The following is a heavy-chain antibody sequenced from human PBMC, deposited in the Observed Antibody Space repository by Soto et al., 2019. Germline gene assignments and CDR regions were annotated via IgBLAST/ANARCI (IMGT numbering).Heavy chain of an antibody. CDR3: ARDLRMSSSWTAEYFQH. D-gene: IGHD6-13*01. V-gene: IGHV1-3*01. Sequence: ASVKVSCKASGYTFTSYAMHWVRQAPGQRLEWMGWINAGNGNTKYSQKLQGRVTMTTDTSTSTAYMELRSLRSDDTAVYYCARDLRMSSSWTAEYFQHWGQGTLVTVSS. J-gene: IGHJ1*01. CDR1: GYTFTSYA. CDR2: INAGNGNT.